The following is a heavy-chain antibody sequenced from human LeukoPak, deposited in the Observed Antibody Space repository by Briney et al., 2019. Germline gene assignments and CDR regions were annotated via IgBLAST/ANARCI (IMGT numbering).Heavy chain of an antibody. D-gene: IGHD4-23*01. Sequence: QPGGSLRLSCAASGFTFSSYGMHWVRQAPGKGLEWVAVISYDGSNKYYADFVKGRFTISRDNSKNTLYLQMNSLRAEDTAVYYCLLTTVVTEEDWFDPWGQGTLVTVSS. V-gene: IGHV3-30*03. CDR1: GFTFSSYG. CDR3: LLTTVVTEEDWFDP. CDR2: ISYDGSNK. J-gene: IGHJ5*02.